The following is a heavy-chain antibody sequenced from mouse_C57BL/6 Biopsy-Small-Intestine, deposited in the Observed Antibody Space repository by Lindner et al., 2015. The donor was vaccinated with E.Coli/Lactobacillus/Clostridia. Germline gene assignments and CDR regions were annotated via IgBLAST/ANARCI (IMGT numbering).Heavy chain of an antibody. D-gene: IGHD1-1*01. CDR2: IYPGDGDT. CDR1: GFNIKDDY. V-gene: IGHV1-80*01. J-gene: IGHJ1*03. CDR3: AREGGSSYDWCFDV. Sequence: VQLQESGAELVRPGASVKLSCTASGFNIKDDYMHWVKQRPGKGLEWIGQIYPGDGDTNYNGKFKGKATLTADKSSSTAYMQLSSLTSEDSAVYFCAREGGSSYDWCFDVWGTGTTVTVSS.